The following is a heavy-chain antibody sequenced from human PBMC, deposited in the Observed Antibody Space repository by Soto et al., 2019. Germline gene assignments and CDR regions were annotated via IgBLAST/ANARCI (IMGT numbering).Heavy chain of an antibody. Sequence: GGSLRLSCAASGFTFSSSWMYWVRQAPGKGLVWVSHIDIDGTTTDYADSVKGRFTISKDKSMNTVYLQMNSLRVEDAAVYYCTKDRVPDGVYYDFWSGYPDYWGQGTLVTVSS. CDR3: TKDRVPDGVYYDFWSGYPDY. CDR2: IDIDGTTT. J-gene: IGHJ4*02. CDR1: GFTFSSSW. V-gene: IGHV3-74*01. D-gene: IGHD3-3*01.